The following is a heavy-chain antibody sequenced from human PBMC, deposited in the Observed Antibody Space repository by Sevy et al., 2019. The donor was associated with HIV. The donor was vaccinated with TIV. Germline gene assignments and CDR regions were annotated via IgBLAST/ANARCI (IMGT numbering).Heavy chain of an antibody. V-gene: IGHV3-21*01. Sequence: GGSLRLSCAASGFTFSSYSMNWVRQAPGKGLEWVSSISSSSSYIYYADSVKGRFTISRDNAKNSLYLQMNSLRAEDTAVYYCARVSGKMARRYYFDYWGQGTLVTVSS. CDR1: GFTFSSYS. CDR2: ISSSSSYI. J-gene: IGHJ4*02. D-gene: IGHD3-10*01. CDR3: ARVSGKMARRYYFDY.